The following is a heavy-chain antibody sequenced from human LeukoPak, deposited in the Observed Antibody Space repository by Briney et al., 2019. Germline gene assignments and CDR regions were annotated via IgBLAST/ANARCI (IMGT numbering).Heavy chain of an antibody. V-gene: IGHV4-34*01. CDR3: ARGRRRYYGSGSLDY. CDR2: INHSGST. CDR1: GGSISSYY. Sequence: SETLSLTCTVSGGSISSYYWSWIRQPPGKGLEWIGEINHSGSTNYNPSLKSRVTISVDTSKNQFSLKLSSVTAADTAVYYCARGRRRYYGSGSLDYWGQGTLVTVSS. D-gene: IGHD3-10*01. J-gene: IGHJ4*02.